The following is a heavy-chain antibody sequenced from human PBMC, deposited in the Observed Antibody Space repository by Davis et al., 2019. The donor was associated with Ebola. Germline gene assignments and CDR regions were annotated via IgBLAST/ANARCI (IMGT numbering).Heavy chain of an antibody. D-gene: IGHD2-15*01. V-gene: IGHV3-48*03. CDR3: ARDVLGYCSGGSCSTYNWFDP. J-gene: IGHJ5*02. Sequence: PGGSLRLSCAASGFTFSSYEMNWVRQAPGKGLEWVSYISSSGSTIYYADSVKGRFTISRDNAKNSLYLQMNSLRDEDTAVYYCARDVLGYCSGGSCSTYNWFDPWGQGTLVTVSS. CDR2: ISSSGSTI. CDR1: GFTFSSYE.